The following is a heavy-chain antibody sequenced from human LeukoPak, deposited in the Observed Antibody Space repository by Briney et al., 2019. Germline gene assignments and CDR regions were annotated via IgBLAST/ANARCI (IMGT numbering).Heavy chain of an antibody. CDR2: VSDSGATT. J-gene: IGHJ4*02. Sequence: PGGSLRLSCVASGFTFSSYAMSWVRQAPGKGLEWVPSVSDSGATTYYADSVKGRFTISRDNSKNTLYLQMNNLTAEDTAVYYCAKRYSSAWHDGYWGQGTLVTVSS. D-gene: IGHD6-19*01. CDR3: AKRYSSAWHDGY. V-gene: IGHV3-23*01. CDR1: GFTFSSYA.